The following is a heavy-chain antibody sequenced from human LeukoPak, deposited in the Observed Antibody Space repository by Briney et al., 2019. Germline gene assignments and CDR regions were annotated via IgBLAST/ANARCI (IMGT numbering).Heavy chain of an antibody. CDR1: GGSISSYY. V-gene: IGHV4-4*07. CDR2: IHTSGNT. CDR3: ARGLVGTTGEQNWFDP. Sequence: SETLSLTCSVSGGSISSYYWSWIRQPAGKGLEWRGRIHTSGNTNYNPSLKSRVTISVDKSKIQFSLKLSSVTAADTAVYYCARGLVGTTGEQNWFDPWGQGTLVTVSS. D-gene: IGHD1-26*01. J-gene: IGHJ5*02.